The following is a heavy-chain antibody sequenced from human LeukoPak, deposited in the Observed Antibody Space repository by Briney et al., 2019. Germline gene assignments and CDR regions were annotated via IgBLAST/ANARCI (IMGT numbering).Heavy chain of an antibody. J-gene: IGHJ4*02. CDR1: GYTFTSYG. Sequence: GASVKVSCKASGYTFTSYGISWVRQAPGQGLEWMGWISAYNGNTNYAQKFQGRVTMTRDMSTSTVYMELSSLRSEDTAVYYCARDDSGRTTVVTGFDYWGQGTLVTVSS. CDR2: ISAYNGNT. V-gene: IGHV1-18*01. CDR3: ARDDSGRTTVVTGFDY. D-gene: IGHD4-23*01.